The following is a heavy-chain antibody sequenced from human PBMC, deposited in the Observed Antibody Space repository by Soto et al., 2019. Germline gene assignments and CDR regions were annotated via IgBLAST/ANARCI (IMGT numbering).Heavy chain of an antibody. CDR1: GFTFSSYA. J-gene: IGHJ6*02. V-gene: IGHV3-30-3*01. CDR2: ISYDGSNK. Sequence: GGSLRLSCAASGFTFSSYAMHWVRQAPGKGLEWVAVISYDGSNKYYADSVKGRFTISRDNSKNTLYLQMNSLRAEDTAVYYCARDGSSNYEDYYYYYGMDVWGQGTTVTVSS. CDR3: ARDGSSNYEDYYYYYGMDV. D-gene: IGHD4-4*01.